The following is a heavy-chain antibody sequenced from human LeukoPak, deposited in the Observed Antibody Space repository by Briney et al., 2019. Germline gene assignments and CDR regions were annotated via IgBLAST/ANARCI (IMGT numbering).Heavy chain of an antibody. Sequence: ASVKVSCKASGYTFTSYGISWVRQAPGQGLEWMGWISAYNGNTNFAQKLQGRVTMTTDTSTSTAYMELRSLRSDDTAVYYCARAPILYEELDYWGQGTLVTVSS. J-gene: IGHJ4*02. CDR3: ARAPILYEELDY. V-gene: IGHV1-18*01. CDR2: ISAYNGNT. D-gene: IGHD2-8*01. CDR1: GYTFTSYG.